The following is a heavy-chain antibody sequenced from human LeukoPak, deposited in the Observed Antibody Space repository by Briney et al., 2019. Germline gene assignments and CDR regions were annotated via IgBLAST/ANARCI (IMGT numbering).Heavy chain of an antibody. D-gene: IGHD5-18*01. Sequence: ASVKVSCKASGYTFTSYYMHWVRQAPGQGLEWMGIINPSGGSTSYAQKFQGRVTMTTDTSTSTAYMELRSLRSDDTAMYYCARVSPHRKISYGYQNWFDPWGQGTLVTVSS. V-gene: IGHV1-46*01. CDR2: INPSGGST. CDR3: ARVSPHRKISYGYQNWFDP. CDR1: GYTFTSYY. J-gene: IGHJ5*02.